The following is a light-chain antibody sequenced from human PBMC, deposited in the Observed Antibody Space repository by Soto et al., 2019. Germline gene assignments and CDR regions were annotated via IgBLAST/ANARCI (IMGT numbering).Light chain of an antibody. CDR2: AAS. CDR1: QGISSW. CDR3: QQANSFPLT. V-gene: IGKV1-12*01. Sequence: DIQMTQSPSSVSASVGDRVTITCRASQGISSWLAWYQHKPGKAPKLLIYAASNLQGGVPSRFSGSGSGTNFTLTISSLQAEDFATCHCQQANSFPLTFGGGTKVDIK. J-gene: IGKJ4*01.